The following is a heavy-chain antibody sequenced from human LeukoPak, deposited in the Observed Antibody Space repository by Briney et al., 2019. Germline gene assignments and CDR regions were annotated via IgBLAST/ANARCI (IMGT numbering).Heavy chain of an antibody. J-gene: IGHJ4*02. CDR2: ISSNGGST. V-gene: IGHV3-64D*06. CDR1: GFTFSSYA. CDR3: VKQYSSGWAVDY. D-gene: IGHD6-19*01. Sequence: GGSLRLSCSASGFTFSSYAMHWARQAPGKRLEYVSAISSNGGSTYYADSVKGRFTISRDNSKNTLYLQMSSLRAEDTAVYYCVKQYSSGWAVDYWGQGTLVTVSS.